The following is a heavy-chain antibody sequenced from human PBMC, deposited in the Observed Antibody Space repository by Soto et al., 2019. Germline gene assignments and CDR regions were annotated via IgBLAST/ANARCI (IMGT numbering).Heavy chain of an antibody. Sequence: QVQLVESGGGVVQPGRSLRLSCEASGFTFSTYGMHWVRQAPGKGLEWVAVIWYDGNNKYYADSVKGRFTISRDNSKNTLYLQMNSLRAEDTAVYYCARTNSHWYFDLWGRGTLVTVSS. J-gene: IGHJ2*01. V-gene: IGHV3-33*01. CDR2: IWYDGNNK. CDR1: GFTFSTYG. D-gene: IGHD1-1*01. CDR3: ARTNSHWYFDL.